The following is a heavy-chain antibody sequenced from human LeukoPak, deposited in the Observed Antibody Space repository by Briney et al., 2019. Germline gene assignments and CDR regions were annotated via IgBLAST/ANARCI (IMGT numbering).Heavy chain of an antibody. V-gene: IGHV3-48*01. CDR3: ARDGRLELAPGI. J-gene: IGHJ3*02. D-gene: IGHD3-3*01. Sequence: PGGSLRLSCAASGFTFSSYSMNWVRQAPGKGLEWVSYISSGGSSIYYADSVKGRFTISRDNAKNSLYLQMNSLRAEDTAVYYCARDGRLELAPGIWGQGTMVTVSS. CDR1: GFTFSSYS. CDR2: ISSGGSSI.